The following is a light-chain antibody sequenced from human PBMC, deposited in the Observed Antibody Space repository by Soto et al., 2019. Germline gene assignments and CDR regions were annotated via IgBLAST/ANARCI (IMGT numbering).Light chain of an antibody. J-gene: IGKJ2*01. CDR1: QSGSSNY. Sequence: EIVLTQSPATLSLSPGERATISCRASQSGSSNYLAWYQQKPGQATRLLIYGASSMATGIPSRFSGSGSGTDFTLTISRVEPEDFGVYYCQQYGSSPYTFGQGTKLEIK. CDR2: GAS. CDR3: QQYGSSPYT. V-gene: IGKV3-20*01.